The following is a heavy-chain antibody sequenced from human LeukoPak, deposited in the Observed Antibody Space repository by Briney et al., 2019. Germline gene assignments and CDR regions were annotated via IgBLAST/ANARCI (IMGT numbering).Heavy chain of an antibody. D-gene: IGHD5-24*01. Sequence: SETLSLTCTVSGGSTTDYFWSWIRQPAEKGLEWIGRIYSSGSTNYNASLKSRVTMSVDTSKNQFSLKLSSVTAADTAVYYCAREVSARDGSLGRPFDYWGQGTLVAVSS. CDR2: IYSSGST. V-gene: IGHV4-4*07. CDR3: AREVSARDGSLGRPFDY. J-gene: IGHJ4*02. CDR1: GGSTTDYF.